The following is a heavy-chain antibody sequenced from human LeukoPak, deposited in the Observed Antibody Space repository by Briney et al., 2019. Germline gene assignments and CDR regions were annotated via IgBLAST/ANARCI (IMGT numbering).Heavy chain of an antibody. D-gene: IGHD3-9*01. CDR2: ISGSGGST. CDR1: GFTFSSYT. V-gene: IGHV3-23*01. Sequence: GGSLRLSCAASGFTFSSYTMSWVRQAPGKGLEWVSAISGSGGSTYYADSVKGRFTISRDNSKNTLYLQMNSLRAEDTAVYYCAKGTTYFYWYFDLWGRGTLVTVSS. J-gene: IGHJ2*01. CDR3: AKGTTYFYWYFDL.